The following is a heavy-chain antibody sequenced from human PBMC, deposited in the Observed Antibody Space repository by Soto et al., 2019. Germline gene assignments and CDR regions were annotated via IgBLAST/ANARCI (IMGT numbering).Heavy chain of an antibody. J-gene: IGHJ6*02. V-gene: IGHV3-74*01. D-gene: IGHD3-10*01. Sequence: GGSLRLSCAASGFTFSSYWMHWVRQAPGKGLVWVSRMNEDGGTTDYADSVKGRFTISRDNAKNTLYLQMNSLRVEDTAVYYCASDLSGRADVWGQGNTVTVS. CDR1: GFTFSSYW. CDR3: ASDLSGRADV. CDR2: MNEDGGTT.